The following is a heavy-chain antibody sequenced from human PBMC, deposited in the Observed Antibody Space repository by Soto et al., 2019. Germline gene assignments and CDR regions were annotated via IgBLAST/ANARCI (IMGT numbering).Heavy chain of an antibody. CDR1: GFTFSNYA. D-gene: IGHD5-18*01. CDR2: ISSSGGST. J-gene: IGHJ4*02. Sequence: EVQLVESGGGLVQPGGSLRLSCAASGFTFSNYAMHWVRQAPGKGLECVSAISSSGGSTYYANSVKGRFTISRDNPKNTLYLQMGSLRAEDMAVYYCARTGLDTAMVTVFDYWGQGTLVTVSS. V-gene: IGHV3-64*01. CDR3: ARTGLDTAMVTVFDY.